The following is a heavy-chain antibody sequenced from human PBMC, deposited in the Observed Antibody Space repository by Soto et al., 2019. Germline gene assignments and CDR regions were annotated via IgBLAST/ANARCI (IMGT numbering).Heavy chain of an antibody. Sequence: GGSLRLSCAASGFTFSSYGMHWVRQAPGKGLEWVAVISYDGSNKYYADSVKGRFTISRDNSKNTLYLQMNSLRAEDTAVYYCAKGEYSSILYVQYHYYYMDVWCKAITVTVS. J-gene: IGHJ6*03. CDR1: GFTFSSYG. CDR3: AKGEYSSILYVQYHYYYMDV. V-gene: IGHV3-30*18. CDR2: ISYDGSNK. D-gene: IGHD6-6*01.